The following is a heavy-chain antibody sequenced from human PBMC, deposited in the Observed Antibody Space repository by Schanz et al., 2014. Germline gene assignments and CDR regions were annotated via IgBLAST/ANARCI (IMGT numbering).Heavy chain of an antibody. CDR1: GGSISNANW. CDR3: ARGRWELGLDS. V-gene: IGHV4-4*02. D-gene: IGHD1-26*01. Sequence: QVQLQESGPGLVKPSGTLSLTCAVSGGSISNANWWSWVRQPPGKGLQWIGEVYHSGGTNYNPSLKSRVSISVDTSKNQFSLNLRSLTAADTAVYYCARGRWELGLDSWGQGTLVTVSS. J-gene: IGHJ4*02. CDR2: VYHSGGT.